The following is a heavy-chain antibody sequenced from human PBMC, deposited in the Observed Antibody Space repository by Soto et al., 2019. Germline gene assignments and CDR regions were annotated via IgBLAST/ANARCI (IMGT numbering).Heavy chain of an antibody. Sequence: EVQLLESGGGLVQPGGSLRLSCAASGFTFSSFAMSWVRQAPGKGLEWVSAIRDSGGSTYYADSVKGLFTISRDNSKSTLYLQMNSLRAEDTAVYYCANLLGYCSSAACYREGGHYWGQGTLVTVSS. CDR1: GFTFSSFA. V-gene: IGHV3-23*01. D-gene: IGHD2-2*02. CDR3: ANLLGYCSSAACYREGGHY. J-gene: IGHJ4*02. CDR2: IRDSGGST.